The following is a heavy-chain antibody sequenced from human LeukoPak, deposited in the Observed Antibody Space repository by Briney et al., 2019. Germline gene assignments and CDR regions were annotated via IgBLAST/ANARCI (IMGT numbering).Heavy chain of an antibody. CDR2: ISSNGGST. CDR3: AKDGVGATEFDY. J-gene: IGHJ4*02. CDR1: GFTFSSYA. Sequence: GGSLRLSCAASGFTFSSYATHWVRQAPGKGLEYVSAISSNGGSTYYANSVKGRFTISRDNSKNTLYLQMGSLRAEDTAVYYCAKDGVGATEFDYWGQGTLVTVSS. V-gene: IGHV3-64*01. D-gene: IGHD1-26*01.